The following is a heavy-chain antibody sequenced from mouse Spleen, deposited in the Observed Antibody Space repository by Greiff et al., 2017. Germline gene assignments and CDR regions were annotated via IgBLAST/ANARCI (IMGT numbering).Heavy chain of an antibody. V-gene: IGHV1-31*01. CDR2: IYPYNGVS. D-gene: IGHD2-5*01. CDR3: ARSNYSKRGYAMDY. J-gene: IGHJ4*01. Sequence: EVKLMESGPELVKPGASVKISCKASGYSFTGYYMHWVKQSHGNILDWIGYIYPYNGVSSYNQKFKGKATLTVDKSSSTAYMELRSLTSEDSAVYYCARSNYSKRGYAMDYWGQGTSVTVSS. CDR1: GYSFTGYY.